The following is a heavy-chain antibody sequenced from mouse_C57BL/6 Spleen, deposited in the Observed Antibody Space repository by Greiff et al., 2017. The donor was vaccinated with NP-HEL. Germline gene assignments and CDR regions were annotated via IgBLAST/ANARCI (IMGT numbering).Heavy chain of an antibody. CDR3: ASEAGLYDGTGYAMDY. J-gene: IGHJ4*01. V-gene: IGHV1-22*01. CDR2: INPNNGGT. Sequence: EVQLQQSGPELVKPGASVKMSCKASGYTFTDYNMHWVKQSHGKSLEWIGYINPNNGGTSYNQKFKGKATLTVNKSSSTAYMELRSLTSEDSAVYYFASEAGLYDGTGYAMDYWGQGTSVTVSS. CDR1: GYTFTDYN. D-gene: IGHD2-1*01.